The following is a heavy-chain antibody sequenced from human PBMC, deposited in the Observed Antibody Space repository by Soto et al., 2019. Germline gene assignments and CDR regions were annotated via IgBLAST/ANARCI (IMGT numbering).Heavy chain of an antibody. CDR2: IKQDGSEK. CDR3: ARDRDYGGNQPYYYYYAMDV. Sequence: GGSLRLSCAASGFTFSSYWMSWVRQAPGKGLEWVANIKQDGSEKYYVDSVKGRFTISRDNAKNSLYLQMNSLRAEDTAVYYCARDRDYGGNQPYYYYYAMDVWGQGTTVTVSS. J-gene: IGHJ6*02. V-gene: IGHV3-7*01. D-gene: IGHD4-17*01. CDR1: GFTFSSYW.